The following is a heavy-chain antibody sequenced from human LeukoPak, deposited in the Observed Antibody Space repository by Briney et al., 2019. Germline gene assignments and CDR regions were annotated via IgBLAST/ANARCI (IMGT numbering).Heavy chain of an antibody. J-gene: IGHJ4*02. D-gene: IGHD2-21*01. CDR2: VYFSGDT. CDR3: ARTCGYFDY. Sequence: PSETLSLTCTVSGGSISSYYWSWIRQPPGKGLEWIGYVYFSGDTNYNPSLKSRVTISVDTSKNQFSLNLSSVTAADTAVYYCARTCGYFDYWGQGTLVTVSS. V-gene: IGHV4-59*01. CDR1: GGSISSYY.